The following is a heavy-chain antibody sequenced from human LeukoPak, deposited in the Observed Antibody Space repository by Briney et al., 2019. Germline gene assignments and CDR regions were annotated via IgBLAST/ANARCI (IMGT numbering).Heavy chain of an antibody. Sequence: ASVKVSCKASGYIFTNYYMHWVRRAPGQGVEWMGTINPSGGSTTYAQKFQGRVTMTRDTSTSTVYMELSSLRSEDTAVYYCARDHGSAYYRAPRHWGQGTLVTVSP. D-gene: IGHD3-10*01. V-gene: IGHV1-46*01. CDR1: GYIFTNYY. J-gene: IGHJ4*02. CDR2: INPSGGST. CDR3: ARDHGSAYYRAPRH.